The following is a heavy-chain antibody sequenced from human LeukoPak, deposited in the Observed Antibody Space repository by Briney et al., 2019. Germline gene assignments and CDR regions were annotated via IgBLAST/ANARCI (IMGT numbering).Heavy chain of an antibody. D-gene: IGHD3-10*01. J-gene: IGHJ2*01. Sequence: PSETLSLTCTVSGGSISSYYWSWIRQPPGKGLEWIGYIYYSGSTNYNPSLKSRVTISGDTSKNQFSLRLSSVTAADTAVYFCAGSGSGSYYSPWYFDLWGRGTLVTVDS. CDR3: AGSGSGSYYSPWYFDL. CDR2: IYYSGST. V-gene: IGHV4-59*01. CDR1: GGSISSYY.